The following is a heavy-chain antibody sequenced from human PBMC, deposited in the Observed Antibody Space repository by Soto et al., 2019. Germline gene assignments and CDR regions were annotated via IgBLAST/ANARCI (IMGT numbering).Heavy chain of an antibody. CDR3: ARVTYYYDSSGSWAYDAFDI. CDR1: GFTVSSNY. V-gene: IGHV3-66*01. Sequence: EVQLVESGGGLVQPGGSLRLSCAASGFTVSSNYMSWVRQAPEKGLEWVSLIYSGGSTYYPDSVKGRFTISRDNSKNTLYLKMKSLRAEDTAVYYCARVTYYYDSSGSWAYDAFDIWGHGTMVTVSS. D-gene: IGHD3-22*01. CDR2: IYSGGST. J-gene: IGHJ3*02.